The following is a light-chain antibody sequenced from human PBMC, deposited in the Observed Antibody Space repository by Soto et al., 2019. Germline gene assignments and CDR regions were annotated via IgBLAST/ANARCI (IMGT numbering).Light chain of an antibody. CDR2: VAS. V-gene: IGKV1-27*01. J-gene: IGKJ1*01. Sequence: DVQMTQSPSSLSASVGDRVTITCRASQGISKYLAWYQQKPGKVPRLLIYVASTLQLGVPSRFSGSGSGTDFILTISSLQPEDVATDYCQKYDSAPWTFGQGTKVEIK. CDR3: QKYDSAPWT. CDR1: QGISKY.